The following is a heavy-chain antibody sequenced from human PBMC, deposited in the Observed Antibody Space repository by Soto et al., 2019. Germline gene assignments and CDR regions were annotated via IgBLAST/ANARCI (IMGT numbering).Heavy chain of an antibody. J-gene: IGHJ3*02. D-gene: IGHD6-13*01. V-gene: IGHV3-53*01. Sequence: GGSLRLSCAASGFTVSSNYMSWVRQAPGKGLEWVSVIYSGGSTYYADSVKGQFTISRDNSKNTLYLQMNSLRAEDTAVYYCASYSSSWYAFDIWGQGTMVTVSS. CDR1: GFTVSSNY. CDR3: ASYSSSWYAFDI. CDR2: IYSGGST.